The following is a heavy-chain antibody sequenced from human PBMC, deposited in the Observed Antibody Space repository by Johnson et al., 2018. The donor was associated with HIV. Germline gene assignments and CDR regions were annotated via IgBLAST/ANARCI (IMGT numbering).Heavy chain of an antibody. Sequence: QVQLVESGGGVVQPGRSLRLSCAASGFTFNSYAMHWVRQAPGKGLEWVAVISYDGSNKYYADSVKGRFTISRDNSKNTLYLQMNSLRAEDTALYYCARSHRYGTMMATIRPFDIWGQGTMVTVSS. CDR2: ISYDGSNK. CDR1: GFTFNSYA. V-gene: IGHV3-30*04. CDR3: ARSHRYGTMMATIRPFDI. J-gene: IGHJ3*02. D-gene: IGHD5-12*01.